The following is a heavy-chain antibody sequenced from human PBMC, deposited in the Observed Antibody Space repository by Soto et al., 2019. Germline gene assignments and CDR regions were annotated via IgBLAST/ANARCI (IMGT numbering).Heavy chain of an antibody. Sequence: TLSLTCAVSGGSINSDGYSWSWIRQPPGKGLEWIGYIYHSGSTYYNPSLKSRVTISVDRSKNQFSLKLSSVTAADTAVYYCASGLVTTLHYWGQGTLVTVSS. J-gene: IGHJ4*02. CDR3: ASGLVTTLHY. CDR2: IYHSGST. V-gene: IGHV4-30-2*01. CDR1: GGSINSDGYS. D-gene: IGHD4-17*01.